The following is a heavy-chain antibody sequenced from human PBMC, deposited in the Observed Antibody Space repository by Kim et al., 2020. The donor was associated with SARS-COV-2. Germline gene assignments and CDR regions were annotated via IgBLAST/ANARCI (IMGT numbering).Heavy chain of an antibody. CDR3: VRDRGGSGSYYPN. V-gene: IGHV3-33*01. CDR1: GFTLSSNG. CDR2: IWYDGTNK. D-gene: IGHD3-10*01. Sequence: GGSLRLSCAASGFTLSSNGMHWVRQAPGKGLEWVAIIWYDGTNKFYADSVKGRFTVSRDNSKNTLYLQMNSLRAEDTAVYYCVRDRGGSGSYYPNWGQGTLVTVSS. J-gene: IGHJ4*02.